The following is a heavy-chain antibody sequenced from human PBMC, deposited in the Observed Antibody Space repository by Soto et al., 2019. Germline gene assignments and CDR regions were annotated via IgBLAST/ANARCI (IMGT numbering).Heavy chain of an antibody. Sequence: KSSETLSLTCAVYGGSFSGYYWSWIRQPPGKGLEWIGEINHSGSTNYNPSLKSRVTISVDTSKNQFSLKLSSVTAADTAVYYCAKDKMEQWLVGGYFDYWGQGTQVTVSS. D-gene: IGHD6-19*01. CDR1: GGSFSGYY. V-gene: IGHV4-34*01. CDR2: INHSGST. CDR3: AKDKMEQWLVGGYFDY. J-gene: IGHJ4*02.